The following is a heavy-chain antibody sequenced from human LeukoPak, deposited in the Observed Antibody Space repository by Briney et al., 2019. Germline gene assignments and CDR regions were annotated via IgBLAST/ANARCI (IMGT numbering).Heavy chain of an antibody. CDR2: ISSSGTYI. CDR3: ARDRGSYRPIDY. J-gene: IGHJ4*02. CDR1: GFIFSSYT. Sequence: GGSLRLSCVASGFIFSSYTINWVRQAPGKGLEWVSSISSSGTYIYYADSVKGRFTISRDNAKNSVYLQMNSLRVEDTAVYYCARDRGSYRPIDYWGQGTLVTVSS. V-gene: IGHV3-21*01. D-gene: IGHD1-26*01.